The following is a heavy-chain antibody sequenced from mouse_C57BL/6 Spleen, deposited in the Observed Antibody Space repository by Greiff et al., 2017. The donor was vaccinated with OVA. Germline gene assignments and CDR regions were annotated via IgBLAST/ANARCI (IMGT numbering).Heavy chain of an antibody. CDR3: ARSTMVTTSDY. V-gene: IGHV1-54*01. Sequence: VKLQESGAELVRPGTSVKVSCKASGYAFTNYLIEWVKQRPGQGLEWIGVINPGSGGTNYNEKFKGKATLTADKSSSTAYMQLSSLTSEDSAVYFCARSTMVTTSDYWGQGTTLTVSS. D-gene: IGHD2-2*01. CDR2: INPGSGGT. CDR1: GYAFTNYL. J-gene: IGHJ2*01.